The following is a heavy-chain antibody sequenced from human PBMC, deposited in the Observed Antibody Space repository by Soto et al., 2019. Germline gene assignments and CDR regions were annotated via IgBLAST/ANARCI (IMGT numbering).Heavy chain of an antibody. CDR3: AKDFPYGSGSYYCGFDY. J-gene: IGHJ4*02. CDR1: GFTFSSYW. V-gene: IGHV3-74*01. CDR2: INSDGSST. Sequence: GGSLRLSCAASGFTFSSYWMHWVRQAPGKGLVWVSRINSDGSSTSYADSVKGRFTISRDNSKNTLYLQMNSLRAEDTAVYYCAKDFPYGSGSYYCGFDYWGQGTLVTVSS. D-gene: IGHD3-10*01.